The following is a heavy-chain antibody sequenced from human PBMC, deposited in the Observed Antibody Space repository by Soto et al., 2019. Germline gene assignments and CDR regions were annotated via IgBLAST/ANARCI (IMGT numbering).Heavy chain of an antibody. CDR1: GYTLTELS. V-gene: IGHV1-24*01. Sequence: ASVKVSCKVSGYTLTELSMHWVRQAPGKGLEWMGGFDPEDGETIYAQKFQGRVTMTEDTSTDTAYMELSSLRSEDTAVYYCAAPRGKNPSYFFDYWGQGTLVTVSS. J-gene: IGHJ4*02. CDR3: AAPRGKNPSYFFDY. D-gene: IGHD6-13*01. CDR2: FDPEDGET.